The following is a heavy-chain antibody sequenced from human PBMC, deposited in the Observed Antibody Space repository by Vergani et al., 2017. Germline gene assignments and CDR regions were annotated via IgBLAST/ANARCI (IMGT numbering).Heavy chain of an antibody. Sequence: QVQLVQSGAEVKKPGASVKVSCKASGYTFTSYYMHWVRQAPGQGLEWMGIINPSGGSTSYAQKFQGRVTITADESTSTAYMELSSLRSEDTAVYYCARDEGSYDYAFDIWGQGTMVTVSS. D-gene: IGHD3-3*01. CDR3: ARDEGSYDYAFDI. CDR2: INPSGGST. J-gene: IGHJ3*02. V-gene: IGHV1-46*01. CDR1: GYTFTSYY.